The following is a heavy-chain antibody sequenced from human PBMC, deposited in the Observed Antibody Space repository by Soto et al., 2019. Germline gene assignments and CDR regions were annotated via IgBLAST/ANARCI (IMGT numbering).Heavy chain of an antibody. Sequence: GGSLRLSCTSSRFTLNSYAMSWVRQAPGKGLEWVSAISANGASTYYADSVRGRFTISRDDSKNTLFLQMSSLSAEDTAVYYCATGSYGSENYYTRAKGNWFDPWAREPWSPSPQ. V-gene: IGHV3-23*01. J-gene: IGHJ5*02. D-gene: IGHD3-10*01. CDR2: ISANGAST. CDR3: ATGSYGSENYYTRAKGNWFDP. CDR1: RFTLNSYA.